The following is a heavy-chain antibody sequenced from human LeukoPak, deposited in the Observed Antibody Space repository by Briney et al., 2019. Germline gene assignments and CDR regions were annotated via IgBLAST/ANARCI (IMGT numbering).Heavy chain of an antibody. CDR2: ISWDGGST. V-gene: IGHV3-43D*03. CDR3: AKADCSGGSCLFDY. Sequence: GGSLRLSCAASGFTFDDYAMHWVRQAPGKGLEWVPLISWDGGSTYYADSVKGRFTISRDNSKNSLYLQMNSLRAEDTALYYCAKADCSGGSCLFDYWGQGTLVTVSS. J-gene: IGHJ4*02. D-gene: IGHD2-15*01. CDR1: GFTFDDYA.